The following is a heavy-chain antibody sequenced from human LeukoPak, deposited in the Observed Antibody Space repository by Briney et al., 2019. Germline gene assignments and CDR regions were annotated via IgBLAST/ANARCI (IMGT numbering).Heavy chain of an antibody. D-gene: IGHD6-13*01. Sequence: PGGSLRLSCADSGFTFNNYAMSWVRQAPGKGLEWVSGISGSGGKTYYADSVKGRFTISRDNSKNTFYLQMNTLRAEDTAVYYCAKRAAAGPDDWFDPWGQGTPVTVSS. V-gene: IGHV3-23*01. J-gene: IGHJ5*02. CDR2: ISGSGGKT. CDR1: GFTFNNYA. CDR3: AKRAAAGPDDWFDP.